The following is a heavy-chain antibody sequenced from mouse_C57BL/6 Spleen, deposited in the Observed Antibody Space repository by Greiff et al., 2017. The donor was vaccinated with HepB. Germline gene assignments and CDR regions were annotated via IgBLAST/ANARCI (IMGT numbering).Heavy chain of an antibody. Sequence: VQLQESGAELARPGASVKLSCKASGYTFTSYGISWVKQRTGQGLEWIGEIYPRSGNTYYDEKFKGKATLTADESSSTAYMELRSLTSEDSAVYFCARNPPRSDYAMDYWGQGTSVTVSS. V-gene: IGHV1-81*01. D-gene: IGHD3-2*02. CDR2: IYPRSGNT. CDR1: GYTFTSYG. J-gene: IGHJ4*01. CDR3: ARNPPRSDYAMDY.